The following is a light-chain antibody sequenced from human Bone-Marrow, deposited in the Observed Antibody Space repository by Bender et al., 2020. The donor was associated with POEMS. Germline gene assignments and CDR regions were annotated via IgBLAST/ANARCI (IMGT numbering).Light chain of an antibody. CDR2: SNTDGSH. CDR1: SGHSRYA. Sequence: QLVLTQSPSASASLGASVNLTCTLSSGHSRYAIAWHQQQPERGPRFLMKSNTDGSHTKGGGIPDRFSGSRSGAERYLTISGLQSDDEAEYYCQTWTTDIVVFGGGTTLSVL. V-gene: IGLV4-69*01. J-gene: IGLJ2*01. CDR3: QTWTTDIVV.